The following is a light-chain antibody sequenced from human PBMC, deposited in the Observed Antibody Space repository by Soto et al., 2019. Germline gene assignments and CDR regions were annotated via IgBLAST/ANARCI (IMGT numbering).Light chain of an antibody. CDR1: QSVSSNY. CDR2: DTS. Sequence: EIVFTQSPGPLSLSPGERATPSRRASQSVSSNYLAWYQQKPGQAPRLLIYDTSSRATDIPDRFSGSGSGTDFTLTISRLEPEDSAVYYCQQYASPWTLGQGTKVDIK. CDR3: QQYASPWT. V-gene: IGKV3-20*01. J-gene: IGKJ1*01.